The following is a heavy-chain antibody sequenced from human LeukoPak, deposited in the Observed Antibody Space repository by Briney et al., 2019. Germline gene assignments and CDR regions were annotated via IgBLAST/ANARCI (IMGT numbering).Heavy chain of an antibody. D-gene: IGHD6-13*01. CDR1: GFTFSSFW. J-gene: IGHJ4*02. Sequence: GGSLRLSCLASGFTFSSFWMHWVRQTPGKGLVWVSRIKTDGSSTDYADSVKGRFTISRDNADNSLYLQMNSLRAEDTAVYYCGRVIAGAIDYWGQGTLVTVSS. CDR3: GRVIAGAIDY. CDR2: IKTDGSST. V-gene: IGHV3-74*01.